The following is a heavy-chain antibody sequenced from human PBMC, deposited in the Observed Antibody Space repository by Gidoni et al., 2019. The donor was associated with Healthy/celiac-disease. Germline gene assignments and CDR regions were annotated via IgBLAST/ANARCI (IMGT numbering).Heavy chain of an antibody. J-gene: IGHJ4*02. V-gene: IGHV3-30-3*01. D-gene: IGHD3-16*01. CDR1: GFPFSSYA. CDR3: ARDGDDYVWGSPKWHFDY. CDR2: ISYDGSNK. Sequence: QVQLVESGGGVVQPGRSLRLSCAASGFPFSSYAMHWVRQAPGKGLEWVAVISYDGSNKYYADSVKGRFTISRDNSKNTLYLQMNSLRAEDTAVYYCARDGDDYVWGSPKWHFDYWGQGTLVTVSS.